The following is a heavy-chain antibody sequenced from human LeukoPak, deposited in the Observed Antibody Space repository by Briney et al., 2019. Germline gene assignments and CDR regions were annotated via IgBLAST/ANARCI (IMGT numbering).Heavy chain of an antibody. CDR2: ISTYNGDT. CDR1: GYSFTSYH. Sequence: GASVKVSCKASGYSFTSYHITWVRQAPGQGLEWMGWISTYNGDTNYAQRFQGRVTMATDTSTTTAYMELRSLRSDDTAVYYCARRQITDFDYWGQGTPVTVSS. V-gene: IGHV1-18*01. CDR3: ARRQITDFDY. J-gene: IGHJ4*02.